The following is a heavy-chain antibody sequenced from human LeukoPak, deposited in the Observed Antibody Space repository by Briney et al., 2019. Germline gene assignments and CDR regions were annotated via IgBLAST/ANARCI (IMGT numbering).Heavy chain of an antibody. V-gene: IGHV4-59*01. CDR2: IYYSGST. J-gene: IGHJ4*02. CDR1: GGSISSYY. CDR3: ALNVDTAMVYNY. D-gene: IGHD5-18*01. Sequence: SETLSLTCTVSGGSISSYYWGWIRQPPGKGLEWIGYIYYSGSTNYNPSLKSRVTISVDTSKNQFSLKLSSVTAADAAVYYCALNVDTAMVYNYWGQGTLVTVSS.